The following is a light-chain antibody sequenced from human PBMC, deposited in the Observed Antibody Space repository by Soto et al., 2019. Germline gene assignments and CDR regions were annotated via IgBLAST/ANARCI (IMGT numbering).Light chain of an antibody. V-gene: IGLV2-11*01. CDR2: DVS. CDR1: SSDVGRYNY. CDR3: CSYAGSYIPYV. Sequence: QSVLTHPRSVCWSPGQSVTISCTGTSSDVGRYNYVSWYQQHPGKAPKLMIYDVSKRPSGVPDRFSGSKSGNTASLTISGLQAEDEADYHCCSYAGSYIPYVFGTGTKVTVL. J-gene: IGLJ1*01.